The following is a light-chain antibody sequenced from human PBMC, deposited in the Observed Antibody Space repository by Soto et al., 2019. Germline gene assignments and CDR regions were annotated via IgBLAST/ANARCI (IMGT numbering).Light chain of an antibody. V-gene: IGKV3-20*01. CDR3: QQYGSSGT. Sequence: EIVLTQSPGTLSLPPGERATLSCRASQSVSNNYLAWYQQKPGQAPRLLIYDASNRATGIPDRFSGSGSGTDFTLTISRLEPEDFAAYYCQQYGSSGTFGQGTKVDVK. CDR2: DAS. J-gene: IGKJ1*01. CDR1: QSVSNNY.